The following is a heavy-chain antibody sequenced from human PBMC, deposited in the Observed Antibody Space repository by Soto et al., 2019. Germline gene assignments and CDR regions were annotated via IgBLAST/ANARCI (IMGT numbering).Heavy chain of an antibody. V-gene: IGHV3-30-3*01. CDR3: ARDRYGDSFYGLDA. CDR1: GVIFRTYS. CDR2: ISYDGTRR. D-gene: IGHD4-17*01. Sequence: LRLSCAVSGVIFRTYSFHWVRQAPGRGLDWVSVISYDGTRRSYADSVRGRFTISRDNSKNTLYLQMNSLRTEDTAIYYCARDRYGDSFYGLDAWGQGTTVTVSS. J-gene: IGHJ6*02.